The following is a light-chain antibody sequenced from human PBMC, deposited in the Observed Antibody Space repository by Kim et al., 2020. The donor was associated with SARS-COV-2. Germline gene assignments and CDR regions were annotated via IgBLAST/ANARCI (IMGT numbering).Light chain of an antibody. Sequence: SPGESAALSCRASQTVGSHLAWYQQKPGQAPRLLIYSASTRDTGIPPRFRGSGSGTEFTLTISSLQSEDSAIYYCQHHNNWPPYTFGQGTKLEI. CDR3: QHHNNWPPYT. CDR1: QTVGSH. CDR2: SAS. J-gene: IGKJ2*01. V-gene: IGKV3-15*01.